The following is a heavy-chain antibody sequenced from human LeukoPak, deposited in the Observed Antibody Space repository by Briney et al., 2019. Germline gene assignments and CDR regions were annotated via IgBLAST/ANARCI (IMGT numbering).Heavy chain of an antibody. Sequence: PSETLSLTCTVSGGSLSSYYWSWVRQPAGKGLEWIGRIYTSGSTNYNPSLKSRVTMSVDTSKNQSSLKLSSVTAAGTAVYYCARALSGDDGDYASNCFDPWGQGTLVTVAS. CDR1: GGSLSSYY. D-gene: IGHD4-17*01. V-gene: IGHV4-4*07. CDR2: IYTSGST. J-gene: IGHJ5*02. CDR3: ARALSGDDGDYASNCFDP.